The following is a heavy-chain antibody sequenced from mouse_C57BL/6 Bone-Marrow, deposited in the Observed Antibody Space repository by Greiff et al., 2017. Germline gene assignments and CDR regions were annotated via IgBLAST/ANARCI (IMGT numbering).Heavy chain of an antibody. CDR2: IYPGGGYT. CDR1: GYTFTNYW. Sequence: QVQLKQSGAELVRPGTSVRMSCKASGYTFTNYWIGWAKQRPGHGLEWIGDIYPGGGYTNYNEKFKGKATLTADKSSSTAYMQFSSLTSEDSAIYYCARSDGYSAWFAYWGQGTLVTVSA. CDR3: ARSDGYSAWFAY. J-gene: IGHJ3*01. D-gene: IGHD2-3*01. V-gene: IGHV1-63*01.